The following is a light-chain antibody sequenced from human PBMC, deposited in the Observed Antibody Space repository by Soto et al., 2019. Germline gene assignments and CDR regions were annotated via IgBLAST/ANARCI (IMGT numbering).Light chain of an antibody. CDR3: QQRSDWPPYT. CDR2: DAS. CDR1: QSVSSY. V-gene: IGKV3-11*01. J-gene: IGKJ2*01. Sequence: EMVLTQSPATLSLSPGERATLSCRASQSVSSYLAWYQQKPGQSPRLLIYDASSRATGIPARFSGSGFGTDFSITISSLESADYAVDYCQQRSDWPPYTFGQGTKVEIK.